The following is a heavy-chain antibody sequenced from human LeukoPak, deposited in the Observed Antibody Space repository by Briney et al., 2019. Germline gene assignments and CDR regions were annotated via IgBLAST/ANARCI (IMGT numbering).Heavy chain of an antibody. CDR2: ISAYNGNT. V-gene: IGHV1-18*01. J-gene: IGHJ2*01. CDR1: GYTFTSYG. CDR3: AREGQLEIPLFYWYFDL. D-gene: IGHD1-1*01. Sequence: ASVKVSCKASGYTFTSYGISWVRQAPGQGLEWMGWISAYNGNTDYAQKLQGRVTMTTDTSTSTAYMELRSLRSDDTAVYYCAREGQLEIPLFYWYFDLWGRGTLVTVSS.